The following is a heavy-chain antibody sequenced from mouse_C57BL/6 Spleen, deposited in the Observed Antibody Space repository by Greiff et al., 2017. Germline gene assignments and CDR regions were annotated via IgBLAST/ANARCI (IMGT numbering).Heavy chain of an antibody. D-gene: IGHD1-1*01. CDR1: GYTFTSYG. CDR2: IYPRSGNT. J-gene: IGHJ2*01. Sequence: QVQLQQSGAELARPGASVKLSCKASGYTFTSYGISWVKQRTGQGLEWIGEIYPRSGNTYYNEKFKGKATLTADKSSSTAYMELRSLTSEDSAVYFYARSGTTVVAKTLDYWGQATTLTVSS. V-gene: IGHV1-81*01. CDR3: ARSGTTVVAKTLDY.